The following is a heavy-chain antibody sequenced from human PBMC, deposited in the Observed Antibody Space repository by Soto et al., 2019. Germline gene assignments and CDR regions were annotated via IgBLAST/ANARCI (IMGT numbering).Heavy chain of an antibody. CDR3: TRDQAYSSAV. V-gene: IGHV3-74*01. CDR1: GFDFSNAW. Sequence: EVQLVESGGGLVQPGGSLRLSCAASGFDFSNAWMHWVRQAPGKGLVWVSHVNSDGSITTYADSVKGRFTISRDNAKNTVYLQMNSLRGEDTAVYYCTRDQAYSSAVWGHGTLVTVSS. CDR2: VNSDGSIT. D-gene: IGHD2-21*01. J-gene: IGHJ4*01.